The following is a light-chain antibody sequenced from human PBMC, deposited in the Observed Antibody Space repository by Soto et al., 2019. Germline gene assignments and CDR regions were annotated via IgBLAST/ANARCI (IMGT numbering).Light chain of an antibody. CDR3: QQSYSTPYT. V-gene: IGKV1-39*01. CDR2: AAS. J-gene: IGKJ2*01. CDR1: QSITTY. Sequence: DIQITQSPSSLSASFGDRVTITFRASQSITTYLNWYQQKQGEAPKLLIYAASSLKSGVPSRFSGSGYGTDFTLSISSLHPEDSATYHCQQSYSTPYTFGQGTNLEIK.